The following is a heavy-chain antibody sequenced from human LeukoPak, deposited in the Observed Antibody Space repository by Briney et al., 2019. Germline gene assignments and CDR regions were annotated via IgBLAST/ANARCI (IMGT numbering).Heavy chain of an antibody. CDR2: IYRDDDK. CDR3: AHVASGWYPFDY. D-gene: IGHD6-19*01. V-gene: IGHV2-5*02. J-gene: IGHJ4*02. CDR1: GFSLSTRGVG. Sequence: SAPTLVNPTQTLTLTCTFSGFSLSTRGVGVGWIRQPPGKALEWLALIYRDDDKRYSPSLKSRFTITKDTSKNQVVLTVTNMDPVDTATYYCAHVASGWYPFDYWGQGTLVTVSS.